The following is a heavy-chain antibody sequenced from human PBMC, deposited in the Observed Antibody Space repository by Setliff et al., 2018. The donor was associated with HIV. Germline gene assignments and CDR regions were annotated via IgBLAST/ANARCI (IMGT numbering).Heavy chain of an antibody. CDR2: MFRTGTS. Sequence: TLSLTCAVSGYSIRSGYYWGWIRQSPGKGLEWIGTMFRTGTSYYNPSLTSRVTISQDTSKNQFSLELTSVTAADTAVFYCARFSLLYPPPLSSGAFDIWGQGTMVTVSS. V-gene: IGHV4-38-2*01. CDR1: GYSIRSGYY. D-gene: IGHD2-2*01. J-gene: IGHJ3*02. CDR3: ARFSLLYPPPLSSGAFDI.